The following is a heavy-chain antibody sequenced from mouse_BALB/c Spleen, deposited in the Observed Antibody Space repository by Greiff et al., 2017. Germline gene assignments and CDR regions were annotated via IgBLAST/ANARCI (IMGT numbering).Heavy chain of an antibody. CDR1: GFSLTGYG. J-gene: IGHJ1*01. CDR2: IWGDGST. V-gene: IGHV2-6-7*01. CDR3: ARDYYGSTWYCDV. Sequence: VQRVESGPGLVAPSQSLSITCTVSGFSLTGYGVNWVRQPPGKGLEWLGMIWGDGSTDYNSALKSRLSISKDNSKSQVFLKMNSLQTDDTARYYCARDYYGSTWYCDVWGAGTTVTVSS. D-gene: IGHD1-1*01.